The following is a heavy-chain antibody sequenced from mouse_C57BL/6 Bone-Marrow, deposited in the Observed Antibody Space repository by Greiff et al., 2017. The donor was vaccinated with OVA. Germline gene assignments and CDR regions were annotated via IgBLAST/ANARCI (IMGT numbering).Heavy chain of an antibody. J-gene: IGHJ4*01. CDR2: IDPNSGGT. Sequence: VQLQQSGAELVKPGASVKLSCKASGYTFTSYWMHWVKQRPGRGLEWIGRIDPNSGGTKYNEKFKSKATLTVDKPSSTAYMQLSSLTSEDSAVYYCAREWDLLSTYYYAMDYWGQGTSVTVSS. CDR1: GYTFTSYW. D-gene: IGHD2-1*01. V-gene: IGHV1-72*01. CDR3: AREWDLLSTYYYAMDY.